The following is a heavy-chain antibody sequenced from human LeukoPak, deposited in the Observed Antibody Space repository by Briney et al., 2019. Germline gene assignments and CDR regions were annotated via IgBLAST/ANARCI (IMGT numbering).Heavy chain of an antibody. V-gene: IGHV2-70*11. CDR2: IDWDDDK. Sequence: SGPALVXPTQTLTLTCTFSGFSLSTSGMCVSWIRQPPGKALEWLARIDWDDDKYYSTSLKTRLTISKDTSKNQVVLTMTNMDPVDTATYYCARILVPAATPDYWGQGTLVTVSS. CDR1: GFSLSTSGMC. J-gene: IGHJ4*02. CDR3: ARILVPAATPDY. D-gene: IGHD2-2*01.